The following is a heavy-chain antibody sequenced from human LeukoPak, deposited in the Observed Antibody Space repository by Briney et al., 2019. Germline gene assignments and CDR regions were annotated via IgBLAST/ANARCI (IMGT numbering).Heavy chain of an antibody. Sequence: GESLKISCKGSGYRFTSYWIGWVRQMPGKGLEWMGIIYPGDSDTRYSPSFQGQVTISADKSITTAYLQWSSLQASDTAMYYCARFRGTYYSYFDYWGQGILVTVSS. J-gene: IGHJ4*02. CDR3: ARFRGTYYSYFDY. CDR1: GYRFTSYW. V-gene: IGHV5-51*01. D-gene: IGHD1-26*01. CDR2: IYPGDSDT.